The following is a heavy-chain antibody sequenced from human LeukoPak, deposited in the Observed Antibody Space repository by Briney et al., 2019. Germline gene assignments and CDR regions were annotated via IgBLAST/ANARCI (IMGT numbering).Heavy chain of an antibody. CDR1: GYSISSGYY. J-gene: IGHJ4*02. Sequence: SETLSLTCAVSGYSISSGYYWGWIRQPPGKGLEWIGSIYHSGSTYYNPSLKSRVTISVNTSKNQFSLELSSVTAADTAVYYCASTGVFDYWGQGTLVTVSS. D-gene: IGHD2-8*01. CDR2: IYHSGST. CDR3: ASTGVFDY. V-gene: IGHV4-38-2*01.